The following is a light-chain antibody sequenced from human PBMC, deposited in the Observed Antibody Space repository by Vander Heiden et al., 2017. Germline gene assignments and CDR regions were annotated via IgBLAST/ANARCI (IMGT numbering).Light chain of an antibody. CDR3: QQDDSTPHT. CDR1: QSFLYSSNNKNY. V-gene: IGKV4-1*01. Sequence: DIVMTQSPDSLAVSLGERATINCKSSQSFLYSSNNKNYLAWYQQKPGQPPKLLIYWASTRESGVPDRFSGSGSGTDFTLTISSLQAEDVAVYYCQQDDSTPHTFGQGTKLEIK. CDR2: WAS. J-gene: IGKJ2*01.